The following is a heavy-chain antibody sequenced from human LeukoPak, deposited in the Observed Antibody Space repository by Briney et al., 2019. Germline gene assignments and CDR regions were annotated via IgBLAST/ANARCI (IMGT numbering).Heavy chain of an antibody. V-gene: IGHV5-51*01. Sequence: GESLKISCKGSGYNFTKYWIAWVRQMPGKGLEWMGIIYPGDSDTRYSPSFQGQVTISADKSISTAYLQWSSLKASDTAMYYCARQRYSSGWYDAFDIWGQGTMVTVSS. CDR1: GYNFTKYW. CDR2: IYPGDSDT. CDR3: ARQRYSSGWYDAFDI. D-gene: IGHD6-19*01. J-gene: IGHJ3*02.